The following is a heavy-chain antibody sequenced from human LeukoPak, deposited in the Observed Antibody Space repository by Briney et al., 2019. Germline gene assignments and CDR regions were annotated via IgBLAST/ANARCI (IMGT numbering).Heavy chain of an antibody. CDR2: ISYDGSRN. V-gene: IGHV3-30*18. CDR1: GFTFSNYG. CDR3: AKGRGSGSPFFDY. J-gene: IGHJ4*02. Sequence: PGRALRLSCAASGFTFSNYGMHWVRQAPGMGLEWVALISYDGSRNYFADSVKGRFTISRDNSRNTLYLQVNSLSTEDTAVYYCAKGRGSGSPFFDYCGQGTLVTVSS. D-gene: IGHD3-10*01.